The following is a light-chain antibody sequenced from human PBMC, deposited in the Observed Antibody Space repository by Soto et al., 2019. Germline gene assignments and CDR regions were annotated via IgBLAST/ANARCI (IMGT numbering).Light chain of an antibody. CDR2: GAS. J-gene: IGKJ1*01. Sequence: EIVLTQSPGTLSLSPGERATLSCRASQSVSSSYLAWYQQKPGQAPRLLIYGASSRATGIPDRFSGSGSGTDFTLTISRLEPEDFAMYYCQQYGSQGTFGQGTKVDIK. CDR1: QSVSSSY. V-gene: IGKV3-20*01. CDR3: QQYGSQGT.